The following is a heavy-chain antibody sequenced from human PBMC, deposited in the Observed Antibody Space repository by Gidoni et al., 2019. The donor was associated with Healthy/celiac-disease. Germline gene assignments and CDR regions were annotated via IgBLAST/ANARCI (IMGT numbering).Heavy chain of an antibody. J-gene: IGHJ4*02. CDR2: IIPIFGTA. CDR1: GGTFSSYA. Sequence: QVQLVQSGAEVKKPGSSVKVSCKASGGTFSSYAISWVRQAPGQGLEWKGGIIPIFGTATYAQKFQGRVTITADKSTSTAYMELSSLRSEDTAVYYCARVRYSSGWFPDYWGQGTLVTVSS. CDR3: ARVRYSSGWFPDY. V-gene: IGHV1-69*06. D-gene: IGHD6-19*01.